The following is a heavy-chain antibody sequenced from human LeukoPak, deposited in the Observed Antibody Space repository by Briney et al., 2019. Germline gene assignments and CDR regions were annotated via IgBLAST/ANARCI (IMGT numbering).Heavy chain of an antibody. Sequence: GGSLTLSCAASGFTFSTYAMHWVRQAPGKGLEWVAFIWPDGSKKYYADSVKGRFAISRENSKHTVYLQMNDLRPEDTALYFCAKISSSAESNFDYWGQGTLLTVSS. CDR1: GFTFSTYA. CDR2: IWPDGSKK. V-gene: IGHV3-30*02. CDR3: AKISSSAESNFDY. J-gene: IGHJ4*02. D-gene: IGHD6-25*01.